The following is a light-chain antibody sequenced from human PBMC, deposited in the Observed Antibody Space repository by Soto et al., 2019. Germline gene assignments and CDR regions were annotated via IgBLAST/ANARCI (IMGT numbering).Light chain of an antibody. V-gene: IGKV1-5*01. CDR1: QSISDW. Sequence: DIQMTQSPSTLSATAGDRVTITCRASQSISDWLAWYQQKPGKAPKLLIYDASTLESGVPSRFSGSGSGTEFTLTISNLQPADFSPSYCQQYENYGTCGQGTKVENK. CDR3: QQYENYGT. J-gene: IGKJ1*01. CDR2: DAS.